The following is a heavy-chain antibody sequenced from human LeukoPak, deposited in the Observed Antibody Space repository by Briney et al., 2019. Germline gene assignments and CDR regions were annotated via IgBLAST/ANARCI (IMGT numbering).Heavy chain of an antibody. CDR3: AKATQLVALLYYYYGMDV. CDR2: ISYDGSNK. D-gene: IGHD2-15*01. CDR1: GFTFSIYG. V-gene: IGHV3-30*18. J-gene: IGHJ6*02. Sequence: PGGSLRLSCAASGFTFSIYGMNWVRQAPGKGLEWVAAISYDGSNKYYADSVKGRFTISRDNSKNTLYLQMNSLRAEETAVYYCAKATQLVALLYYYYGMDVWGQGTTVTVSS.